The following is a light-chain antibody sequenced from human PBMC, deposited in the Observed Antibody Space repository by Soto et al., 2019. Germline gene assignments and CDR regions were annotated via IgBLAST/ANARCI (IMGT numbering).Light chain of an antibody. Sequence: QSVLTQPPSTSGTPGQRVTLSFSGSSSHIGSNAVTWHQQLTGTAPKLLIYNAIERPSGVPDRFSGAKSGTSASLAISGLQSEDEADYYGAACDDSLNGFFGVGTGTKLTFL. CDR2: NAI. V-gene: IGLV1-44*01. CDR3: AACDDSLNGFFG. J-gene: IGLJ1*01. CDR1: SSHIGSNA.